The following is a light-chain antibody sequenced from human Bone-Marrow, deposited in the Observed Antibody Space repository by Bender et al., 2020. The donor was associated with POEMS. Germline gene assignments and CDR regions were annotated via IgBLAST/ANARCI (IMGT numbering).Light chain of an antibody. CDR2: DVS. V-gene: IGLV2-11*01. CDR1: SGDIGVYNF. Sequence: QSALTQPRSVSGSPGQSVTISCSGASGDIGVYNFVSWYQQHPGKAPKFIIYDVSKRPSGVPDRFSGSKSGDTASLTISGLQAEDEAHYYCCSYTLTNTVLFGGGTKLTVL. J-gene: IGLJ2*01. CDR3: CSYTLTNTVL.